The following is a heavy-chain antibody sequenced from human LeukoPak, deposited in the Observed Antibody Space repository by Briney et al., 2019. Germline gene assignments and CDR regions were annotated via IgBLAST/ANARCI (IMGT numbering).Heavy chain of an antibody. Sequence: ASVKVSCKASGGTFSSYAISWVRQAPGQGLEWMGGIIPIFGTANYAQKFQGRVTITADKSTSTAYMELSSLRSEDTAVYYCARESLDDRYFDYWGQGTLVTVSS. CDR2: IIPIFGTA. CDR3: ARESLDDRYFDY. V-gene: IGHV1-69*06. J-gene: IGHJ4*02. CDR1: GGTFSSYA. D-gene: IGHD2-2*03.